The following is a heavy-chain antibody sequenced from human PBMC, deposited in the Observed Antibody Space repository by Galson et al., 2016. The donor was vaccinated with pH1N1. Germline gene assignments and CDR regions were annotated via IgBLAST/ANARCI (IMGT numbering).Heavy chain of an antibody. CDR2: ISGSGGRT. J-gene: IGHJ4*02. V-gene: IGHV3-23*01. Sequence: SLRLSCAASGFTFSSCAMSWVRQAPGKGLEWVSSISGSGGRTDYADSVKGRFTISRDNSKNTLSLQMNSLGVEDTALYYCARCDYHDVDLDRFYFDYWGQGTLVTVSS. CDR3: ARCDYHDVDLDRFYFDY. CDR1: GFTFSSCA. D-gene: IGHD4-17*01.